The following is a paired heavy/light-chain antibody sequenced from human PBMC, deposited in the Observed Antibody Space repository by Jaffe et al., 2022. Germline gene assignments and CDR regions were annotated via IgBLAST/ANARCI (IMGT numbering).Heavy chain of an antibody. J-gene: IGHJ2*01. D-gene: IGHD7-27*01. CDR3: AKDWRAGERFFDL. CDR1: GFTFSNYV. Sequence: EVQLLESGGDLVQPGGSLRLSCAASGFTFSNYVMSWVRQAPGKGLDWVSVISGSGYSTYYADSVKGRFTISRDNSKNTLYLQMNSLRAEDTAVYYCAKDWRAGERFFDLWGRGTLVTVSS. CDR2: ISGSGYST. V-gene: IGHV3-23*01.
Light chain of an antibody. J-gene: IGLJ3*02. CDR1: SGHSSDA. V-gene: IGLV4-69*01. CDR3: QTGGPGIRV. Sequence: QVVLTQSPSASASLGASVRLTCTLSSGHSSDAIAWHQQQPEKGPRYLMKLNSDGDYIKADGIPDRFSGSSSGAERFLTISSLQSEDEADYYCQTGGPGIRVLGGGTRLTVL. CDR2: LNSDGDY.